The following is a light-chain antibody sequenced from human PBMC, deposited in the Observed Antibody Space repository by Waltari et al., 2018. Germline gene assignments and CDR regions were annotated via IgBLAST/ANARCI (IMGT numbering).Light chain of an antibody. V-gene: IGLV3-1*01. CDR2: QDV. J-gene: IGLJ2*01. CDR3: QAVDSSTYVV. Sequence: SSELTQPPSVSVSPGQTASITCSGDRLGNKFTSWYRQTPGQSPVLVIHQDVKRPSGIPERFCGSSSGDTATLTISGTQAVHEADYYCQAVDSSTYVVCGTGTKLTVL. CDR1: RLGNKF.